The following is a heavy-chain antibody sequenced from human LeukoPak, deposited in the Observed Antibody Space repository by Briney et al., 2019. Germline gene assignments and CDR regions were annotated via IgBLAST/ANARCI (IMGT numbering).Heavy chain of an antibody. CDR3: ARDSTYSSGWSHFDY. V-gene: IGHV3-66*01. Sequence: GGSLRLSCAASGFTVSSNYLTWVRHAPGKGREWVSVICSGGSTYYADSVKGRFTISRDNSKNTLYLQMNSLRAEDTAVYYCARDSTYSSGWSHFDYWGQGTLVTVSS. CDR1: GFTVSSNY. CDR2: ICSGGST. J-gene: IGHJ4*02. D-gene: IGHD6-19*01.